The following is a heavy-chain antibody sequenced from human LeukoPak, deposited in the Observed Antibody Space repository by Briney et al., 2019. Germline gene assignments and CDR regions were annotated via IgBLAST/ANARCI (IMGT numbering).Heavy chain of an antibody. V-gene: IGHV3-53*01. CDR2: IYSGGST. Sequence: PGGSLRLSCAASGFTVSSNYISWVRPAPGKGLEWVSVIYSGGSTYYADSVKGRFTISRDNSKNTLYLQMNSLRVEDTAVYYCAKGLRIAAAGTGFDYWGQGTLVTVSS. J-gene: IGHJ4*02. D-gene: IGHD6-13*01. CDR1: GFTVSSNY. CDR3: AKGLRIAAAGTGFDY.